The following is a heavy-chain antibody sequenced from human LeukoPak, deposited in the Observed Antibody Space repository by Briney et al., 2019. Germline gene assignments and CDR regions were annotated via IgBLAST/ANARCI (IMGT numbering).Heavy chain of an antibody. D-gene: IGHD3-22*01. CDR1: GYSFTSYW. Sequence: GESLQISCKGSGYSFTSYWIGWVRQMPGKGLEWMGIIYPGDSDTRYSPSFQGQVTISADKSISTAYLQWSSLKASDTAMYYCARQGVYYDSSGYYLSPADYWGQGTLVTVSS. V-gene: IGHV5-51*01. CDR3: ARQGVYYDSSGYYLSPADY. CDR2: IYPGDSDT. J-gene: IGHJ4*02.